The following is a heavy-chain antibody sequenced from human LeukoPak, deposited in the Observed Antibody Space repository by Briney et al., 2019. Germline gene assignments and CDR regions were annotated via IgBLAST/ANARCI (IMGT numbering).Heavy chain of an antibody. CDR3: ARDGVAGTGFDY. V-gene: IGHV3-30*02. J-gene: IGHJ4*02. CDR1: GFTFGCCG. Sequence: GGSLTLSCAASGFTFGCCGMHWVRQAPGKGLEWVAFIRNVGNDKYYADSVKGRFTISRDNAKNSLYLQMNSLRAEDTAVYYCARDGVAGTGFDYWGQGTLVTVSS. CDR2: IRNVGNDK. D-gene: IGHD6-19*01.